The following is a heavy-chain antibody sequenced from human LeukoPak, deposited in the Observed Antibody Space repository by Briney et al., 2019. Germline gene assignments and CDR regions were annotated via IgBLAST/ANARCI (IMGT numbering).Heavy chain of an antibody. CDR2: ISHTGSTM. CDR1: GFSFSSYS. Sequence: PGGSLRLSCAASGFSFSSYSLNWVRQAPGKGLEWVSYISHTGSTMSYADSVKGRFTISRDNARNSLCLQMNSLRAEDTAVYYCAIPPLSGTGSSRPLAGMDVWGQGTTVTVSS. V-gene: IGHV3-48*04. CDR3: AIPPLSGTGSSRPLAGMDV. J-gene: IGHJ6*02. D-gene: IGHD3-10*01.